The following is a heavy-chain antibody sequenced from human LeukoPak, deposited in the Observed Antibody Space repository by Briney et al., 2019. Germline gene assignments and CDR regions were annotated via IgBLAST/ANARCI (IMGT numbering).Heavy chain of an antibody. J-gene: IGHJ3*02. CDR1: GYTFTSYD. CDR2: MNPNSGNT. CDR3: AREGVGASLVGEAAFDI. Sequence: ASVKVSCKASGYTFTSYDINWVRQATGQGLEWMGWMNPNSGNTSYAQKFQGRVTITRNTSISTAYMELSSLRSEDTAVYYCAREGVGASLVGEAAFDIWGQGTMVTVSS. V-gene: IGHV1-8*03. D-gene: IGHD1-26*01.